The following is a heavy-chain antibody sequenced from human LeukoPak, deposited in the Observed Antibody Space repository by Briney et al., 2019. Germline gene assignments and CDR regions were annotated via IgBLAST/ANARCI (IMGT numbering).Heavy chain of an antibody. CDR1: GFTFSSYW. CDR2: IKQEGSER. J-gene: IGHJ4*02. Sequence: GGSLRLSCAASGFTFSSYWMTWVRQAPGEGLGWGATIKQEGSERYYVDSVKGRFSISRENARNSLYLQMNCVRAEDTAVYYCAREYSSDWPTRFDYWGQGTLVTVSS. CDR3: AREYSSDWPTRFDY. D-gene: IGHD6-19*01. V-gene: IGHV3-7*01.